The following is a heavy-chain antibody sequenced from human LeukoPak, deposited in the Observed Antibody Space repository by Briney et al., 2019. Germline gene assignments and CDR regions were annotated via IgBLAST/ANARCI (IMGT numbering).Heavy chain of an antibody. CDR3: AKDSGPFVLAAAGT. CDR2: ISSSSSYI. Sequence: PGGSLRLSCAASGFTFSSYSMNWVRQAPGKGLEWVSSISSSSSYIYYADSVKGRFTISRDNAKNSLYLQMNSLRAEDTALYYCAKDSGPFVLAAAGTWGQGTLVTVSS. CDR1: GFTFSSYS. V-gene: IGHV3-21*04. J-gene: IGHJ4*02. D-gene: IGHD6-13*01.